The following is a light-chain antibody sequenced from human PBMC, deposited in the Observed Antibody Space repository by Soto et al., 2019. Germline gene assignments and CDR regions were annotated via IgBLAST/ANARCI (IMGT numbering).Light chain of an antibody. V-gene: IGKV1-39*01. CDR3: QQSYSTPIT. Sequence: DIQMTPSLFSLSASVGERVALTCRASQSISSYLNWYQQKPGKVPKLLIYAASSLQSGVPSRFSGSGSGIEFTLTISSLQPDDFATYYCQQSYSTPITFGQGTRLEI. J-gene: IGKJ5*01. CDR2: AAS. CDR1: QSISSY.